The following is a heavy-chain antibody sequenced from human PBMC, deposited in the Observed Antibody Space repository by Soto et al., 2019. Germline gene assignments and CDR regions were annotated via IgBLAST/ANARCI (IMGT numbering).Heavy chain of an antibody. V-gene: IGHV3-21*01. J-gene: IGHJ4*02. CDR1: GFTFSSYS. CDR2: ISSSSSYI. D-gene: IGHD2-15*01. Sequence: GGSLRLSCAASGFTFSSYSMNWVRQAPGKGLEWVSSISSSSSYIYYADSVKGRFTISRDNAKNSLYLQMNSLRAEDTAVYYCARDWRYCSGGSCYRRRFDYWGQGTLVTVSS. CDR3: ARDWRYCSGGSCYRRRFDY.